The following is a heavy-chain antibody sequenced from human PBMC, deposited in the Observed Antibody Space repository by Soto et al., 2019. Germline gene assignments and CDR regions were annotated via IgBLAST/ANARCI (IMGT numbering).Heavy chain of an antibody. D-gene: IGHD2-8*01. CDR1: GLTFSSYA. Sequence: GGSLRLSCAASGLTFSSYAMSWVRQAPGKGLEWVSAISGSGGSTYYADSVKGRFTISRDNSKNTLYLQMNSLRAEDTAVYYCAKGRFIYCTNGVCLDYWGQGTLVTVS. V-gene: IGHV3-23*01. CDR2: ISGSGGST. J-gene: IGHJ4*02. CDR3: AKGRFIYCTNGVCLDY.